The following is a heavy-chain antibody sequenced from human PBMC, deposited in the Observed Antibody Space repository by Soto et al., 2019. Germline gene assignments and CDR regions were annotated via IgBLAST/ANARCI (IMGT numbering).Heavy chain of an antibody. J-gene: IGHJ6*02. CDR2: ISCYNGKT. Sequence: QVQVVQSGDEVKETGASVRVSCKTSGYSFTAYGIGWVRQAPGQGLEWMGWISCYNGKTKYAQKVQGRVTMTTDTSTSTAYMELRSLRSDDTAIYYCARDAPPPELRFLEWHNYDYNGMDVWGQGTTGTVSS. CDR1: GYSFTAYG. V-gene: IGHV1-18*01. D-gene: IGHD3-3*01. CDR3: ARDAPPPELRFLEWHNYDYNGMDV.